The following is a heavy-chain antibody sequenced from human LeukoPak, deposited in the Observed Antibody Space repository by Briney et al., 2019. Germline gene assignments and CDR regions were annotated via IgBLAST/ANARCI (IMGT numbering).Heavy chain of an antibody. CDR2: IYYSGST. Sequence: SGTLSLTCTVSGGSISSGDYYWSWIRQPPGKGLEWIGFIYYSGSTSYNPSLKSRVTISLDTSKNYFSLKLTSVTAADTAMYYCARGDYYDSSGYYYHWGQGTLVTVSS. J-gene: IGHJ5*02. CDR1: GGSISSGDYY. CDR3: ARGDYYDSSGYYYH. D-gene: IGHD3-22*01. V-gene: IGHV4-30-4*08.